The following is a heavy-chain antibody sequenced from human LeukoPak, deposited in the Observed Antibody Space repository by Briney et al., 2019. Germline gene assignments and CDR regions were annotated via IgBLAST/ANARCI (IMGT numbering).Heavy chain of an antibody. CDR1: GYSISSGYY. CDR2: IYHSGST. D-gene: IGHD2-8*02. J-gene: IGHJ3*02. V-gene: IGHV4-38-2*02. Sequence: SETLSLTCTVSGYSISSGYYWGWIRQPPGKGLEWIGSIYHSGSTYYNPSLKSRVTISVDTSKNQFSLKLSSVTAADTAVYYCARDYWSTRPYDAFDIWGQGTMVTVSS. CDR3: ARDYWSTRPYDAFDI.